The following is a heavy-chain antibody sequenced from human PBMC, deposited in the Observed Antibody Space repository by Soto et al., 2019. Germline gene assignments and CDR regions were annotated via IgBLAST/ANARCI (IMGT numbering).Heavy chain of an antibody. V-gene: IGHV1-18*01. Sequence: ASVKFTCKASGYTFTSYGISWVRQAPGQGLEWMGWISAYNGNTNYAQKLQGRVTMTTDTSTSTAYMELRSLRSDDTAVYYCAMGYIYCSSTSCYPSAEYYYYYYGMDVWGQGTTVTVFS. CDR1: GYTFTSYG. J-gene: IGHJ6*02. CDR3: AMGYIYCSSTSCYPSAEYYYYYYGMDV. D-gene: IGHD2-2*01. CDR2: ISAYNGNT.